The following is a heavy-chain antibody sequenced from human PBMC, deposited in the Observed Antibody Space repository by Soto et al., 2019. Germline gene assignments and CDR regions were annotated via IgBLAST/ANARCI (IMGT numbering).Heavy chain of an antibody. J-gene: IGHJ5*02. CDR1: GFTFEDHA. V-gene: IGHV3-9*01. CDR2: IKWNSGIK. D-gene: IGHD3-22*01. Sequence: EVQLVESGGGLVQPGRSLRLSCAAIGFTFEDHAMHWIRQVPGKGLEWVAGIKWNSGIKGYADSVKGRFTSSRDNANNSLHLEMNSLKSEDTALYYCAKGRGALTVVSNWFDPWGQGTLVTVSS. CDR3: AKGRGALTVVSNWFDP.